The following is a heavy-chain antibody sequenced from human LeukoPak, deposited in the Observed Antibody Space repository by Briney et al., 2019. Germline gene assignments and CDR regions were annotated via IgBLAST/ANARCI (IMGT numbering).Heavy chain of an antibody. Sequence: GGSLRLSCAASGFTFSSYWMSWVRQAPGKGLEWVANIKQDGSEKYYVDSVKGRFTISRDNAKNSLYLQMNSLRAEDTAVYYCAGSGSYQYFVYWGQGTLVTVSS. V-gene: IGHV3-7*01. CDR1: GFTFSSYW. J-gene: IGHJ4*02. CDR3: AGSGSYQYFVY. CDR2: IKQDGSEK. D-gene: IGHD1-26*01.